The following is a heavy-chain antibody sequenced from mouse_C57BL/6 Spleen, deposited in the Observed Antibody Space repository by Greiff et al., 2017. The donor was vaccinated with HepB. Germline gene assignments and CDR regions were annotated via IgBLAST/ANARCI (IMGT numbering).Heavy chain of an antibody. CDR3: TRELVYYAMDY. CDR2: INPRSGYT. V-gene: IGHV1-7*01. J-gene: IGHJ4*01. Sequence: VQLQQSGAELVKPGASVKLSCKASGYTFTSYWMHWVKQRPGQGLEWIGYINPRSGYTKYNQKFKDKATLTADKSSSTAHMQLSSLTYDDTAVYYCTRELVYYAMDYWGQGTSVTVSS. CDR1: GYTFTSYW. D-gene: IGHD4-1*01.